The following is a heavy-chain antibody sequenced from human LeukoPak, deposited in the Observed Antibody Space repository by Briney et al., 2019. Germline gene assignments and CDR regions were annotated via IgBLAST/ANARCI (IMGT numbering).Heavy chain of an antibody. Sequence: SETLSLTCTVSGGSISSSSYYWGWIRQPPGKGLEWIGSIYYSGSTYYNPSLKSRVTISVDTSKNQFSLKLSSVTAADTAVYYCAKARAVVVVAAINYWGQGTLVTVSS. CDR2: IYYSGST. D-gene: IGHD2-15*01. J-gene: IGHJ4*02. CDR3: AKARAVVVVAAINY. V-gene: IGHV4-39*07. CDR1: GGSISSSSYY.